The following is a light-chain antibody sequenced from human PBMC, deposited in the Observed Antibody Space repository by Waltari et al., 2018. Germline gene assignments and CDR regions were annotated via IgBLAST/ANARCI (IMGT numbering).Light chain of an antibody. J-gene: IGKJ4*01. CDR1: QDISSY. CDR2: AAS. V-gene: IGKV1-9*01. CDR3: QHLNNYPLS. Sequence: DIQLTQSPSFLSASVGDRVTITCRASQDISSYLACYQQKPGRAPKLLIYAASTLQSGVPSRFSGSGSGTEFTLAISSLQTEDFATYYCQHLNNYPLSFGGGTKVEIK.